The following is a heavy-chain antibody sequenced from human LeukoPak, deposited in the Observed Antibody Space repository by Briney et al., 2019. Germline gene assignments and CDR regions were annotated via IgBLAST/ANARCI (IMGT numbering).Heavy chain of an antibody. Sequence: SETLSLTCTVSGDSFSSVTDYWAWIRQPPGKGLEWIASGDYSGGTYYNPSLESRVAISADMSKNQFSLKLTSVTGADTAVYYCARGGGYDILTGYFQYYYGMDVWDQGTTVTVSS. V-gene: IGHV4-39*07. CDR2: GDYSGGT. D-gene: IGHD3-9*01. CDR1: GDSFSSVTDY. J-gene: IGHJ6*02. CDR3: ARGGGYDILTGYFQYYYGMDV.